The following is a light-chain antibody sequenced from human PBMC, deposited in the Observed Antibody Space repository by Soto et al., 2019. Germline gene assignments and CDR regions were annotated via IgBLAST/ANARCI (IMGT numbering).Light chain of an antibody. J-gene: IGKJ1*01. V-gene: IGKV3-15*01. CDR3: LQYHNLWA. Sequence: EIVITQSPATLSVSPGERATLSCRASQNIYSNVAWYQQRPGQAPRLLIYRASTRATGIPARFSGSGSGTEFTLTISSLQSEDFTVYSCLQYHNLWAFGQGTKVEIK. CDR2: RAS. CDR1: QNIYSN.